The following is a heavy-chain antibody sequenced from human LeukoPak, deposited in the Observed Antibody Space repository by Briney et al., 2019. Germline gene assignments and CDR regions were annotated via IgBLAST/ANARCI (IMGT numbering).Heavy chain of an antibody. J-gene: IGHJ3*02. CDR3: VRLVPRTLRGDDAFDI. V-gene: IGHV3-30*02. Sequence: TGGSLRLSCAASGFTFSSYGMHWVRQAPGKGLEWVAFIRYDGSNKYYADSVKGRFTISRDNSKNTLYLQMNSLRAEDTAVYYCVRLVPRTLRGDDAFDIWGQGTMVTVSS. CDR1: GFTFSSYG. D-gene: IGHD1-14*01. CDR2: IRYDGSNK.